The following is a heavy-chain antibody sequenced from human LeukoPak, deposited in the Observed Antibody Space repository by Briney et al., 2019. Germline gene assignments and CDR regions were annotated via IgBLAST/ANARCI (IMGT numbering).Heavy chain of an antibody. CDR2: IYYSGRT. CDR1: GGSISNNNYY. D-gene: IGHD2-15*01. CDR3: ARSSSLGYCSGGSCYRKHFDY. V-gene: IGHV4-39*01. J-gene: IGHJ4*02. Sequence: PSETLSLTCTVSGGSISNNNYYWGSIRQPPGKGLEWIGSIYYSGRTYNNPSLESRITISVDTSQNQFSLKLSSVIATDTAVYYCARSSSLGYCSGGSCYRKHFDYWGLGTLVTVSS.